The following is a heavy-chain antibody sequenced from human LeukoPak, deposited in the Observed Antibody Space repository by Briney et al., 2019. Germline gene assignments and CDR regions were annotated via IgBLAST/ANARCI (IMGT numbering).Heavy chain of an antibody. J-gene: IGHJ6*03. CDR2: ISSYNGNT. V-gene: IGHV1-18*01. Sequence: ASVTVSCKASGYTFPNYGFTWVRQAPGQGLEWMGWISSYNGNTQYAQNFQGRLTLTTDTSTNTAYMDLRSLRSYDTAVYYCATPAKGDYFYYYMDVWGAGTTVTVSS. CDR3: ATPAKGDYFYYYMDV. D-gene: IGHD2-2*01. CDR1: GYTFPNYG.